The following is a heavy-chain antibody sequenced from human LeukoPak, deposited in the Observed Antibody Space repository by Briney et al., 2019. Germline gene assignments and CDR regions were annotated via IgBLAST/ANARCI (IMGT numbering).Heavy chain of an antibody. CDR2: IYHSGST. V-gene: IGHV4-38-2*01. D-gene: IGHD5-24*01. J-gene: IGHJ4*02. CDR1: GYSISSDYY. CDR3: ARREMATITSFDY. Sequence: RPSETLSLTCAVSGYSISSDYYWGWIRQPPGKGLEGIGNIYHSGSTYYNPSLKSRVTISVDTAKNQFSLKLSSVTAADTAVYYCARREMATITSFDYWGQGTLVTVSS.